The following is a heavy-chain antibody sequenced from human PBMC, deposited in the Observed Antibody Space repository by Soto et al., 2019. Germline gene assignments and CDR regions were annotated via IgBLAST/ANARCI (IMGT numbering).Heavy chain of an antibody. V-gene: IGHV4-34*01. D-gene: IGHD2-15*01. CDR1: GGSFSGYY. Sequence: ETLSLTCAVYGGSFSGYYWSWIRQPPGKGLEWIGEINHSGSTNYNPSLKSRVTISVDTSKNQFSLKLSSVTAADTAVYYCARGGGSCYDYWGQGTLVTVSS. J-gene: IGHJ4*02. CDR2: INHSGST. CDR3: ARGGGSCYDY.